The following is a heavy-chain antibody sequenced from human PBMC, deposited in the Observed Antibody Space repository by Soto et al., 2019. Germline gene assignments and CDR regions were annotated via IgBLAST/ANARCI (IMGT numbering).Heavy chain of an antibody. CDR2: ISYDGSNK. Sequence: QVQLVESGGGVVQPGRSLRLSCAASGFTFSNYVMHWVRQAPGKGLEWVAVISYDGSNKYYADYVRGRFTISRDNSKNTLFLQMNTLRPEDTAVYYCAKDQYQLIRRRYGLDVWGQGTTVTVSS. J-gene: IGHJ6*02. V-gene: IGHV3-30*18. CDR1: GFTFSNYV. CDR3: AKDQYQLIRRRYGLDV. D-gene: IGHD2-2*01.